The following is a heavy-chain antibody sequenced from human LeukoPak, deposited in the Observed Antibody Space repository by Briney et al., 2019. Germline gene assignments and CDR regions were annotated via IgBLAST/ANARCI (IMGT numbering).Heavy chain of an antibody. Sequence: SETLSLTCTVSGGSINSYYWNWIRQPAGKGLEWIGRIYTSGSTNYNPSLKSRVTVSVDTSKNQFSLRLNSVTAADTAVYYCARGAANSVQDYWGQGILVTVSS. CDR2: IYTSGST. D-gene: IGHD6-25*01. CDR3: ARGAANSVQDY. CDR1: GGSINSYY. V-gene: IGHV4-4*07. J-gene: IGHJ4*02.